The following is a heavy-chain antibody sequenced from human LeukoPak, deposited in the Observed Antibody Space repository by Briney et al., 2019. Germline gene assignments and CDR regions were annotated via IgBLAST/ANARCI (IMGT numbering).Heavy chain of an antibody. CDR2: INHSGST. V-gene: IGHV4-34*01. D-gene: IGHD3-16*02. CDR1: GGSISSYY. J-gene: IGHJ4*02. Sequence: SETLSLTCTVSGGSISSYYWSWIRQPPGKGLEWIGEINHSGSTNYNPSLKSRVTISVDTSKNQFSLKLSSVTAADTAVYYCARGPGDYVWGSYRPFDYWGQGTLVTVSS. CDR3: ARGPGDYVWGSYRPFDY.